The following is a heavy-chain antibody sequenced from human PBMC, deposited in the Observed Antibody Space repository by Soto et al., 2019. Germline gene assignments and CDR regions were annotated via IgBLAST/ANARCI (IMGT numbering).Heavy chain of an antibody. Sequence: QVQLQESGPGLVRPSQTLSLTCTVSGGSITNGDYYWNWIRQHPGKGLEWIGYINYRGTTFYNPSLKCRVFRSVETSKHQFSLNLSSVTAADTAVYFCARDAPGEAPYWGQGTLVTVSS. CDR1: GGSITNGDYY. J-gene: IGHJ4*02. V-gene: IGHV4-31*03. D-gene: IGHD2-2*01. CDR2: INYRGTT. CDR3: ARDAPGEAPY.